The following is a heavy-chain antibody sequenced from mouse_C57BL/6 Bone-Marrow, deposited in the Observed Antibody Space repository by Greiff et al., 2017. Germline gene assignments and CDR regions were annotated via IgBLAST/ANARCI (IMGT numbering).Heavy chain of an antibody. CDR1: GFNIKDDY. V-gene: IGHV14-4*01. CDR3: TTDTTVVAPAY. J-gene: IGHJ3*01. D-gene: IGHD1-1*01. CDR2: IDPENGDT. Sequence: EVQLQQSGAELVRPGASVKLSCTASGFNIKDDYMHWVKQRPEQGLEWIGGIDPENGDTEYAAKFQGKATITADTSANTAYLQLSSLTSEDTAVYYCTTDTTVVAPAYWGQGTLVTVSA.